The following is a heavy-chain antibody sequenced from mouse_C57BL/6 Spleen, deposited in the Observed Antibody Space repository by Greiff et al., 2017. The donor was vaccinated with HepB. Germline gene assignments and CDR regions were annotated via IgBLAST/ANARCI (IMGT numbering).Heavy chain of an antibody. J-gene: IGHJ1*03. CDR2: ISSGSSTI. CDR3: ARLYSNLDWYFDV. CDR1: GFTFSDYG. Sequence: EVKVVESGGGLVKPGGSLKLSCAASGFTFSDYGMHWVRQAPEKGLEWVAYISSGSSTIYYADTVKGRFTISRDNAKNTLFLQMTSLRSEDTAMYYCARLYSNLDWYFDVWGTGTTVTVSS. D-gene: IGHD2-5*01. V-gene: IGHV5-17*01.